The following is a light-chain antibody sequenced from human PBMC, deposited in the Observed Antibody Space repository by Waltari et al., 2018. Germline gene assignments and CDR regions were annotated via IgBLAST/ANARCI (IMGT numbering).Light chain of an antibody. CDR2: DTV. Sequence: DIVLTQSPATLSLSPGDSATLSCRASQSVNIYLAWYQQKPGQPPRLLIYDTVNRATGIPARFSGSGSGTDFTLTISSLEPDDFAVYYCLHRADWPRAFGPGTRLDIK. V-gene: IGKV3-11*01. J-gene: IGKJ5*01. CDR3: LHRADWPRA. CDR1: QSVNIY.